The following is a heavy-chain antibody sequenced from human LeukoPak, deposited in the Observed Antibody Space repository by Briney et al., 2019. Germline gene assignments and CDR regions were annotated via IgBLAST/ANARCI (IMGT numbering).Heavy chain of an antibody. CDR3: ARDRGSMDADDY. CDR2: IIPILGIA. CDR1: GGTFSSYA. V-gene: IGHV1-69*04. D-gene: IGHD2-8*01. J-gene: IGHJ4*02. Sequence: ASVKVSCKASGGTFSSYAISWVRQAPGQGLEWMGRIIPILGIANHAQRFQGRVTISADILTSTAYLELRSLTSEDTAMYYCARDRGSMDADDYWGQGTQVTVSS.